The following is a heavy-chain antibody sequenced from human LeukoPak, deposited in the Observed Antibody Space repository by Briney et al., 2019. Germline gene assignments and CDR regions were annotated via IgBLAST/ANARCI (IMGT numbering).Heavy chain of an antibody. D-gene: IGHD6-13*01. J-gene: IGHJ3*02. CDR2: IIPILGIA. V-gene: IGHV1-69*04. CDR1: GGTFSSYA. CDR3: ARGSVQQQVRYDI. Sequence: SVKVSCKASGGTFSSYAISWVRQAPGQGLEWMGRIIPILGIANYAQKFQGRVTITADKSTSTAYMELSSLRSEDTAVYYCARGSVQQQVRYDIWGQGTMVTVSS.